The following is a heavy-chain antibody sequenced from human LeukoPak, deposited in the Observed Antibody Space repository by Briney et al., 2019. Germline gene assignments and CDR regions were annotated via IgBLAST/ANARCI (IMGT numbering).Heavy chain of an antibody. CDR2: INAGNGNT. D-gene: IGHD6-19*01. CDR3: ARDSSGWYRSDY. V-gene: IGHV1-3*01. J-gene: IGHJ4*02. CDR1: GYTFTSYA. Sequence: ASVKVSCKASGYTFTSYAMHWVRQAPGQRLEWMGWINAGNGNTKYSQKFQGRVTITRDTSASTAYMELSSLRSEDTAVYYCARDSSGWYRSDYWGQGTLVTVSS.